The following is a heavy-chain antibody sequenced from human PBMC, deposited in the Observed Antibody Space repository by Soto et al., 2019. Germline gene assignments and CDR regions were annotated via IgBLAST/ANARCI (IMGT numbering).Heavy chain of an antibody. D-gene: IGHD3-10*01. J-gene: IGHJ6*02. CDR1: GFTFSSYG. CDR2: ISYDGSNK. CDR3: ANSIYGSGSYATVDYYYGMYV. Sequence: QVKLVESGGGVVQPGRSLRLSGAASGFTFSSYGMHWVRQAPGKGLEWVAVISYDGSNKYYAYSVKGRFTISRDNSKNTLHLQMNSLRAEDTAVYYCANSIYGSGSYATVDYYYGMYVWGQGTTVTVSS. V-gene: IGHV3-30*18.